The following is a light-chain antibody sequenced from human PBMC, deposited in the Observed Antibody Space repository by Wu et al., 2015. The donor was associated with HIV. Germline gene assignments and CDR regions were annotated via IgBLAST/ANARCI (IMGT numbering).Light chain of an antibody. V-gene: IGKV3-20*01. Sequence: EIVLTQSPATLSLSPGERATLSCRASQSVSSYLAWYQQKPGQAPRLLIYDASTRATGIPDRFSGSGSGTLFTLTISRLEPEDFAVYYCQQYGSSPNTFGQGTKLEIK. CDR1: QSVSSY. J-gene: IGKJ2*01. CDR3: QQYGSSPNT. CDR2: DAS.